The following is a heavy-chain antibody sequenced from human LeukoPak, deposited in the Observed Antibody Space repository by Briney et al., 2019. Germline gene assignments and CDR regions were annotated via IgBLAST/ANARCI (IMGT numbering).Heavy chain of an antibody. CDR2: ISWNSGSI. Sequence: GGSLRLSCAASGFTFDDYAMHWVRQAPGKGLEWVSGISWNSGSIGYADSVKGRFTISRDNAKNSLYLQMNSLRAEDTALYYCAKALKWFYDAFDIWGQGTMVTVSS. CDR1: GFTFDDYA. CDR3: AKALKWFYDAFDI. D-gene: IGHD3-22*01. V-gene: IGHV3-9*01. J-gene: IGHJ3*02.